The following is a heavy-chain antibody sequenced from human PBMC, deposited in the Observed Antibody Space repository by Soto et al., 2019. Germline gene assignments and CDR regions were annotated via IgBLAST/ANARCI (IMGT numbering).Heavy chain of an antibody. CDR3: ARDAHDDYGDEREKFGNYYYYGMDG. V-gene: IGHV4-31*03. Sequence: SETLSLTCTVSGGSISSGGYYWSWIRQHPGKGLEWIGYIYYSGSTYYNPSLKSRVTISVDTSKNQFSLKLSSVTAAGTAVYYCARDAHDDYGDEREKFGNYYYYGMDGSGQGTTISVSS. J-gene: IGHJ6*02. CDR2: IYYSGST. CDR1: GGSISSGGYY. D-gene: IGHD4-17*01.